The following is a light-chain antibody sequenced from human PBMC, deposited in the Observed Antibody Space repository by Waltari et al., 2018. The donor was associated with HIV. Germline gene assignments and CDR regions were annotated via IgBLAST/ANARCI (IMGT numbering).Light chain of an antibody. J-gene: IGLJ3*02. CDR2: DNN. Sequence: QSVLTQPPSVSAAPGQKVTISCSGSSSNIGNNYVSWYQQHPRTAPKLLIYDNNQRPSGMPDRFSGSKSGTSATLGITGLQTGDEADYYCGAWDNSLSAWVLGGGTQLTVL. CDR3: GAWDNSLSAWV. V-gene: IGLV1-51*01. CDR1: SSNIGNNY.